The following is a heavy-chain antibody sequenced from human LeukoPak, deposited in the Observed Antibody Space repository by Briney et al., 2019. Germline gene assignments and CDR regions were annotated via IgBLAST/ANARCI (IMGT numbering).Heavy chain of an antibody. CDR2: IYTSGST. D-gene: IGHD3-3*01. J-gene: IGHJ5*02. CDR3: ARERLDFWSGYYIRWFDP. Sequence: KPSQTLSLTCTVSGGSISSGSYYWSWIRQPAGKGLEWNGRIYTSGSTNYNPSLKSRVTISVVTSKNQFSLKLSSVTAADTAVYYCARERLDFWSGYYIRWFDPWGQGTLVTVSS. CDR1: GGSISSGSYY. V-gene: IGHV4-61*02.